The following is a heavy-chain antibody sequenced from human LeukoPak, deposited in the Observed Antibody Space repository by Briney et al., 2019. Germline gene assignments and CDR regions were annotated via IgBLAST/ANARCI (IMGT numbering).Heavy chain of an antibody. CDR1: GFTLSIYT. V-gene: IGHV3-21*01. D-gene: IGHD5-24*01. Sequence: GGSLRLSCVASGFTLSIYTMTWVRQAPGKGLDWVSSISSSSKHIFYADSMKGRFTVSRDNGRNSLFLQINSLRAEDTAIYYCVKKMTEGHDYWGQGTLVTVSS. CDR2: ISSSSKHI. J-gene: IGHJ4*02. CDR3: VKKMTEGHDY.